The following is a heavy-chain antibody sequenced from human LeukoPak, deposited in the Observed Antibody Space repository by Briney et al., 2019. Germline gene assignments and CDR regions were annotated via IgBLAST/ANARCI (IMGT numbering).Heavy chain of an antibody. D-gene: IGHD3-9*01. CDR1: GFTFSSYD. Sequence: GGSLRLSCAASGFTFSSYDMHWVRQPTGKGLEWVSTIGTAGDTYYSHSVQGRFTISRENAKNSLYLHMNSLSAGDTAVYFCARGHMLTGYYNFAWFDPWGQGTLVTVSS. CDR2: IGTAGDT. J-gene: IGHJ5*02. CDR3: ARGHMLTGYYNFAWFDP. V-gene: IGHV3-13*01.